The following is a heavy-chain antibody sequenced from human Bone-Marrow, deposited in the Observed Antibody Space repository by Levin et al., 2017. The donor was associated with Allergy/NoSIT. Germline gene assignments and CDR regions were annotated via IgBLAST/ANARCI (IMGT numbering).Heavy chain of an antibody. CDR3: AREANDSSGYYYCAFDY. CDR2: ISSSGSTI. V-gene: IGHV3-48*03. D-gene: IGHD3-22*01. Sequence: GESLKISCAASGFTFSSYEMNWVRQAPGKGLEWVSYISSSGSTIYYADSVKGRFTISRDNAKNSLYLQMNSLRAEDTAVYYCAREANDSSGYYYCAFDYWGQGTLVTVSS. J-gene: IGHJ4*02. CDR1: GFTFSSYE.